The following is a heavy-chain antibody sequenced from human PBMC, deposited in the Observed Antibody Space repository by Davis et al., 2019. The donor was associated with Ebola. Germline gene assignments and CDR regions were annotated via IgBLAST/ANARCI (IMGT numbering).Heavy chain of an antibody. V-gene: IGHV1-2*04. CDR1: GYTFTGYY. Sequence: ASVKVSCKASGYTFTGYYMHWVRQAPGQGLEWMGWINPNSGGTNYAQKFQGWVTMTRDTSISTAYMELSRLRSDDTAVYYCARGYSSSWYYLREPPSYYYYGMDVWGQGTTVTVSS. CDR2: INPNSGGT. D-gene: IGHD6-13*01. CDR3: ARGYSSSWYYLREPPSYYYYGMDV. J-gene: IGHJ6*02.